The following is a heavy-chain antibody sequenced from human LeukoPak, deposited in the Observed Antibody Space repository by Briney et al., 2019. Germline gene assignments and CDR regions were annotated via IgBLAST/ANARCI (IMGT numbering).Heavy chain of an antibody. CDR2: INPYSGGT. D-gene: IGHD2-15*01. Sequence: ASVKVSCKASGYTLTGYYMHWVRQAPGQGLEWMGWINPYSGGTNYALKFQGRVTMTRDTSISTAYMELSRLRSDDTAMYYCARDEDPYAFDIWGQGTMVTVSS. J-gene: IGHJ3*02. CDR3: ARDEDPYAFDI. CDR1: GYTLTGYY. V-gene: IGHV1-2*02.